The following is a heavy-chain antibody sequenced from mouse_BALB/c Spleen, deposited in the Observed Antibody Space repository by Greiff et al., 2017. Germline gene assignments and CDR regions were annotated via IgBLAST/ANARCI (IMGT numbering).Heavy chain of an antibody. CDR1: GFTFSSFG. J-gene: IGHJ4*01. V-gene: IGHV5-17*02. CDR2: ISSGSSTI. D-gene: IGHD2-1*01. Sequence: EVQVVESGGGLVQPGGSRKLSCAASGFTFSSFGMHWVRQAPEKGLEWVAYISSGSSTIYYADTVKGRFTISRDNPKNTLFLQMTSLRSEDTAMYYCARFYYGNYYAMDYWGQGTSVTVSS. CDR3: ARFYYGNYYAMDY.